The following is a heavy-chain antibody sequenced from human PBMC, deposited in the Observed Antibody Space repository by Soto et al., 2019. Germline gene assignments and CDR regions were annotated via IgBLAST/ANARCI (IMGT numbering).Heavy chain of an antibody. CDR3: ARGEIQGPIDY. J-gene: IGHJ4*02. V-gene: IGHV4-59*06. D-gene: IGHD3-10*01. Sequence: SETLSHTCTFSGGSIISYYWSWIRQHPGKGLEWIGYIYYSGSTYYNPSLKSRVTISVDTSKNQFSLKLSSVTAADTAVYYCARGEIQGPIDYWGQGTLVTVSS. CDR1: GGSIISYY. CDR2: IYYSGST.